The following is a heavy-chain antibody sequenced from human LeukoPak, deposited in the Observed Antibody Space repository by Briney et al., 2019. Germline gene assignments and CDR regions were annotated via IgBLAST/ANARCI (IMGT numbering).Heavy chain of an antibody. J-gene: IGHJ4*02. D-gene: IGHD6-13*01. CDR2: INHSGST. Sequence: SETLSLTCTVSGGSISSYYWSWIRQPAGKGLEWIGEINHSGSTNYNPSLKSRVTISVDTSKNQFSLKLSSVTAADTAVYYCARASSSWYRAPFDYWGQGTLVTVSS. CDR1: GGSISSYY. V-gene: IGHV4-34*01. CDR3: ARASSSWYRAPFDY.